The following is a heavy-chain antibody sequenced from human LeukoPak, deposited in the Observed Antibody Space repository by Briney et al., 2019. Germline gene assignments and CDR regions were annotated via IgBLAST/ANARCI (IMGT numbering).Heavy chain of an antibody. J-gene: IGHJ4*02. V-gene: IGHV3-48*01. Sequence: PGGSLRLSCSASGFTITAYTMNWVRQAPGKGPEWVSYIDYGGSVTHYADSVKGRFTISRDNAENLLYLPMNSLRVEDSAVYYCTRDLEYWSQGVQVTVSS. CDR1: GFTITAYT. CDR3: TRDLEY. CDR2: IDYGGSVT.